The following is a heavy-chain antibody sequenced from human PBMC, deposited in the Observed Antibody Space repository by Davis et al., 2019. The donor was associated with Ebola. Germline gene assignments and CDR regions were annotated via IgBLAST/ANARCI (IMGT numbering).Heavy chain of an antibody. CDR2: ISYDGRNK. Sequence: GGSLRLSCAASGFRFSGYEMNWVRQAPGKGLEWVAVISYDGRNKYYADSVKGRFTISRDNSKKTVYLQMNSLKTEDTAVYYCTTDELRSPHHYYYFDMDVWGQGTTVTVSS. CDR1: GFRFSGYE. CDR3: TTDELRSPHHYYYFDMDV. D-gene: IGHD2-15*01. J-gene: IGHJ6*02. V-gene: IGHV3-30*03.